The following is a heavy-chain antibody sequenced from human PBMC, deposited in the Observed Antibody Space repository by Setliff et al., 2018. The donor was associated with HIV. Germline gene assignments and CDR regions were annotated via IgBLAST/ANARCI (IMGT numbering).Heavy chain of an antibody. CDR3: ARQAWHYDRDGYFIDY. V-gene: IGHV4-39*01. CDR2: IHYDGNT. Sequence: PSETLSLTCTVSGDSASNSRYYWAWIRQPPGKGLEYIGSIHYDGNTYYSPSLKSRVTVSMDMSRNQFSVKLNSATAADTAVYYCARQAWHYDRDGYFIDYWGQGMLVTVSS. J-gene: IGHJ4*02. D-gene: IGHD3-22*01. CDR1: GDSASNSRYY.